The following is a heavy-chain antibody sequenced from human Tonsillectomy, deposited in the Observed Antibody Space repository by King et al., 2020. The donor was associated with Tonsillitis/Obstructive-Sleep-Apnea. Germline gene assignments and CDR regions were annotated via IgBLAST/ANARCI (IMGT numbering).Heavy chain of an antibody. V-gene: IGHV3-66*01. Sequence: VQLVESGGGLVQPGGSLRLSCAASEFTVSSTYMSWVRQAPGKGLEWVSVIYSGGSTYYADSVKGRFNISRDNSNNTLYLEMNSLRAEDTAIYYCARVDCTRTSCPDFWGQGTLVTVSS. CDR1: EFTVSSTY. CDR2: IYSGGST. CDR3: ARVDCTRTSCPDF. J-gene: IGHJ4*02. D-gene: IGHD2-2*01.